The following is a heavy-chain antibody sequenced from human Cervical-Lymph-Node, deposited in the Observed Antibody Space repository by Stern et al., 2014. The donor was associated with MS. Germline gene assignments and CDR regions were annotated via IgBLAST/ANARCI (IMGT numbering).Heavy chain of an antibody. CDR3: AREVAGHRLGMMDV. J-gene: IGHJ6*02. Sequence: VQLVESGAEVKKPGASVKVSCKASGYTFTSYYMHWVRQAPGQGLEWMGIITPSGSSRSYAQKVQGRVTMTRDTSTSTVYMELSSLRSEDTAVYYCAREVAGHRLGMMDVWGQGTTVTVSS. D-gene: IGHD6-19*01. CDR1: GYTFTSYY. V-gene: IGHV1-46*01. CDR2: ITPSGSSR.